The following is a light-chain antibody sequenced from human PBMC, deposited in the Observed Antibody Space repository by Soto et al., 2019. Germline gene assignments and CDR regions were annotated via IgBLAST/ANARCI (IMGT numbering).Light chain of an antibody. J-gene: IGLJ1*01. CDR3: SSYAGINNLLYV. V-gene: IGLV2-14*01. CDR1: TSDIGRYNF. Sequence: QSALTQPASVSGSPGQSITISCSGTTSDIGRYNFVSWYQQHPGKAPKLIIYEVTVRPSGLSNRFSASKSGTTASLTISGLQDEDEAVYYCSSYAGINNLLYVFGTGTKLTVL. CDR2: EVT.